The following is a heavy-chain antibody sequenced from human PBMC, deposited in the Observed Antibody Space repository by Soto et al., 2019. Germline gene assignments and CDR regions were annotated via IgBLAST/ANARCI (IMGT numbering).Heavy chain of an antibody. Sequence: QVQLVQSGAEVKKPGSSVKVSCKASGGTFSSYAISWVRQAHGQGLEWMGGIIPIFGTANYAQKFQGRVTITADESTSTADMELSSLRSEDTAVYYCARIRDGDYAWWFDPWGQGTLVTVSS. J-gene: IGHJ5*02. D-gene: IGHD4-17*01. CDR1: GGTFSSYA. CDR2: IIPIFGTA. CDR3: ARIRDGDYAWWFDP. V-gene: IGHV1-69*01.